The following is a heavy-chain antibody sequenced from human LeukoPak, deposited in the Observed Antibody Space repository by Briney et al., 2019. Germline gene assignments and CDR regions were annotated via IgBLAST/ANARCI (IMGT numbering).Heavy chain of an antibody. Sequence: GASVKVSCKASGYTSNSYYMHWVRQAPGQGREWMGIINPSGDFTSYAQKFQGRVTMTKDTSTSTVYMELSSLRSGDTAVFYCARDAMTSVTTSPYYFDYWGQGTLVTVSS. J-gene: IGHJ4*02. CDR2: INPSGDFT. D-gene: IGHD4-17*01. CDR1: GYTSNSYY. CDR3: ARDAMTSVTTSPYYFDY. V-gene: IGHV1-46*02.